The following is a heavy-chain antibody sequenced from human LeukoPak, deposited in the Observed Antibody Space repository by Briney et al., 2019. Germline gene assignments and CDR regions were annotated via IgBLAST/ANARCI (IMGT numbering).Heavy chain of an antibody. V-gene: IGHV1-2*02. Sequence: ASVKVSCKASGYTFTCYYMHWVRQAPGQGLEWMGWINPDSGGTNYAQKFQGRVTMTRDTSISTAYMELSRLRSDDTAVYYCARERGKGLLWFGELSYVDVFDYWGQGTLVTVSS. CDR1: GYTFTCYY. D-gene: IGHD3-10*01. CDR3: ARERGKGLLWFGELSYVDVFDY. CDR2: INPDSGGT. J-gene: IGHJ4*02.